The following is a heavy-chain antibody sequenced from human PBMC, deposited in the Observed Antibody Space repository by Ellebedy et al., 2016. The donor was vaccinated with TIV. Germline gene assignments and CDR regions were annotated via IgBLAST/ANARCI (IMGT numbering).Heavy chain of an antibody. CDR2: ISAYNGNT. CDR3: ARAPILHYYYGMDV. CDR1: SYTFTSYG. Sequence: ASVKVSCXASSYTFTSYGISWVRQAPGQGLEWMGWISAYNGNTNYAQKLQGRVTMTTDTSTSTAYMELRSLRSDDTAVYYCARAPILHYYYGMDVWGQGTTVTVSS. J-gene: IGHJ6*02. V-gene: IGHV1-18*04. D-gene: IGHD2-15*01.